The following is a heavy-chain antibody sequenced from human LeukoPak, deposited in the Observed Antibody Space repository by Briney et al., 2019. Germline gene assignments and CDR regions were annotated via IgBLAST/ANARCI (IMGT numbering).Heavy chain of an antibody. CDR2: INPNSGGT. CDR1: GYTFTGNY. V-gene: IGHV1-2*06. Sequence: ASVKVSCKXSGYTFTGNYMHWVRQAPGQGLEWMGRINPNSGGTNYAQKFQGRVTMTRDTSISTAYMELSRLRSDDTAVYYCARDIGTIAAAAHWGQGTLVTVSS. J-gene: IGHJ4*02. CDR3: ARDIGTIAAAAH. D-gene: IGHD6-13*01.